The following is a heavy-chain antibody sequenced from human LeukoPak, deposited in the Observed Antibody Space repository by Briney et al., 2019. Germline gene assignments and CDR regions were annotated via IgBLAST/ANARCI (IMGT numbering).Heavy chain of an antibody. CDR2: IIPILGIA. V-gene: IGHV1-69*02. CDR3: ARGVATTRTYYYYYYMDV. D-gene: IGHD5-12*01. Sequence: SSVKVSCKASGGTFISYTISWVRQAPGQGLEWMGRIIPILGIANYAQKFQGRVTITADKSTSTAYMELSSLRSEDTAVYYCARGVATTRTYYYYYYMDVWGKGTTVTVSS. J-gene: IGHJ6*03. CDR1: GGTFISYT.